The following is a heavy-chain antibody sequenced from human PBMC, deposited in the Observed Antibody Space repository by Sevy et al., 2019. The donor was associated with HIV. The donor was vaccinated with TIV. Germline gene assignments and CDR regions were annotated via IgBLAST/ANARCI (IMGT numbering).Heavy chain of an antibody. CDR3: ARGKSGYCYALNY. CDR2: IYSDETT. CDR1: GFSVNSNY. V-gene: IGHV3-66*01. Sequence: GGSLRLSCAASGFSVNSNYMTWVRQAPGKGLEGVSVIYSDETTYHADSVKDRFTISRDNSKNMLYLQMSSLRAEDTAIYYCARGKSGYCYALNYWDQGTLVTVSS. J-gene: IGHJ4*02. D-gene: IGHD5-18*01.